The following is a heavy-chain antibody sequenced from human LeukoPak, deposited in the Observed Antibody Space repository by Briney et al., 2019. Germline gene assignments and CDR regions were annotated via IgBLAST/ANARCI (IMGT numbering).Heavy chain of an antibody. CDR1: GGSFSGYY. D-gene: IGHD5-18*01. CDR3: ARMPYSYGLDI. V-gene: IGHV4-34*01. Sequence: SETLSLTCAVYGGSFSGYYWSWIRQPPGKGLEWIGEISHSGSTNYNPSLKSRVTISVDTSKNQFSLKLSSVTAADTAVYYCARMPYSYGLDIWGQGTMVTVSS. J-gene: IGHJ3*02. CDR2: ISHSGST.